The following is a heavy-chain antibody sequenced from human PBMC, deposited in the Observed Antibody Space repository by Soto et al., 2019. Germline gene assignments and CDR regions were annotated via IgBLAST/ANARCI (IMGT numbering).Heavy chain of an antibody. CDR2: ISGSGDRT. CDR1: GFTFTNYA. J-gene: IGHJ4*02. CDR3: AKDDYQLPNSPDY. V-gene: IGHV3-23*01. D-gene: IGHD2-2*01. Sequence: GFLGLSCTASGFTFTNYAMHGVRQAPGKGLEWVSAISGSGDRTNYADSVKGRFTVSRDNSKNTLNLQMNRLRAEDSAVYYCAKDDYQLPNSPDYWGQGTLVTVSS.